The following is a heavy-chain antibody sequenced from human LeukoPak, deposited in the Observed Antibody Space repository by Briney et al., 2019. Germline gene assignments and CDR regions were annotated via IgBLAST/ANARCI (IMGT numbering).Heavy chain of an antibody. CDR1: GSSISSDY. V-gene: IGHV4-39*07. J-gene: IGHJ3*02. CDR3: ARTDIYYPYDTFDI. D-gene: IGHD1-26*01. CDR2: IYFGGST. Sequence: SETLSLTCTISGSSISSDYWGWIRQPPGKGLEWIGNIYFGGSTYYNPSLKSRVTISIDTSKKHFSLKLNSVTAADTAVYYCARTDIYYPYDTFDIWGQGTMVTVSS.